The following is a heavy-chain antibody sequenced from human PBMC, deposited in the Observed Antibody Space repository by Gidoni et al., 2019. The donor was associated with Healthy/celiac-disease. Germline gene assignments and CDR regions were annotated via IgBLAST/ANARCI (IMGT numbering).Heavy chain of an antibody. CDR2: ISSSSSYI. D-gene: IGHD3-22*01. J-gene: IGHJ3*02. CDR3: ARTYYYDSSGYYAGSSAFDI. CDR1: GFTFRSYS. Sequence: EVQLVESGGGLVKPGGALRLSCAASGFTFRSYSINWVRQAPGKGLAWVSSISSSSSYIYYADSVKGRFTISRDNAKNALYLQMNSLRAEDTAVYYCARTYYYDSSGYYAGSSAFDIWGQGTMVTVSS. V-gene: IGHV3-21*01.